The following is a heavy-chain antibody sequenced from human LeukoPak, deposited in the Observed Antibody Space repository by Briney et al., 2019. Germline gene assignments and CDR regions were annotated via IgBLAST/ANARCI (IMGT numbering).Heavy chain of an antibody. Sequence: PSETLSLTCTVSGGSISSHYWSWIRQPPGKALECSVSQLYSGTDHYHPSLKSRVTISVDTSKNQFSLKLRSVPAADTAVYYCARAPTVTNHYYSRFDPWGQGTQVTVSS. J-gene: IGHJ5*02. CDR1: GGSISSHY. V-gene: IGHV4-59*11. CDR3: ARAPTVTNHYYSRFDP. D-gene: IGHD4-17*01. CDR2: QLYSGTD.